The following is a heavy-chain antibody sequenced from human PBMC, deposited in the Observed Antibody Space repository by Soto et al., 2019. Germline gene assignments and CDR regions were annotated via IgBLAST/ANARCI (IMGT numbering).Heavy chain of an antibody. J-gene: IGHJ4*02. CDR1: GGSISSGDYY. V-gene: IGHV4-30-4*01. D-gene: IGHD6-19*01. Sequence: SVTLSLTCTVSGGSISSGDYYWSWIRQPPGKGLEWIGYIYYSGNTNYNPSLMSRATISQDTSKNQFSLRLISVTAADTAVYYCARRKTSSNISTVAYWGQGTLVTVSS. CDR2: IYYSGNT. CDR3: ARRKTSSNISTVAY.